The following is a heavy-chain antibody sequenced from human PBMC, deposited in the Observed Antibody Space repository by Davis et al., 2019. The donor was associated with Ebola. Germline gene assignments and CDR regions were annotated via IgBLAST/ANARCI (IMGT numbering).Heavy chain of an antibody. CDR1: GFTFSKYG. V-gene: IGHV3-48*02. CDR3: ARRILGDSRGAVDV. J-gene: IGHJ6*02. CDR2: IGSFSDHI. Sequence: PGGSLRLSCAASGFTFSKYGMYWFRLAPGKGLEWLSYIGSFSDHINIADSVEGRFTISRDNAKNSLSLHMNGLRDDDTAVYYCARRILGDSRGAVDVWGQGTTVTVS. D-gene: IGHD2-15*01.